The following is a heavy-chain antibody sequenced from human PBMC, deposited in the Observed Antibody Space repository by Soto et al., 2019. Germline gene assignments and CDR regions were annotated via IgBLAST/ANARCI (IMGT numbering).Heavy chain of an antibody. CDR3: ARVGEYSRSSFDY. D-gene: IGHD6-6*01. V-gene: IGHV1-69*12. Sequence: QVQLVQSGAEVKKPGSSVKVSCKASGGTFSSYTIGWVRQTPGQGLEWMGGIIPMFRAPNYAQKFQGRVTITADESTTTAYMELSSLRSEDTAVYYCARVGEYSRSSFDYWGPGTLVTVSS. CDR1: GGTFSSYT. J-gene: IGHJ4*02. CDR2: IIPMFRAP.